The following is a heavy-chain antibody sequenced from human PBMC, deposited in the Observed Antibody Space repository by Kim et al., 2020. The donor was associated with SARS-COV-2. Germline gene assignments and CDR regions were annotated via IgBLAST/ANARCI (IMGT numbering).Heavy chain of an antibody. CDR2: IYYSGST. Sequence: SETLSLTCTVSGGSISSSSYYWGWIRQPPGKGLEWIGSIYYSGSTYYNPSLKSRVTISVDTSKNQFSLKLSSVTAADTAVYYCARYAQWELRGPAYRYYFDYWGQGTLVTVSS. CDR1: GGSISSSSYY. CDR3: ARYAQWELRGPAYRYYFDY. J-gene: IGHJ4*02. V-gene: IGHV4-39*07. D-gene: IGHD1-26*01.